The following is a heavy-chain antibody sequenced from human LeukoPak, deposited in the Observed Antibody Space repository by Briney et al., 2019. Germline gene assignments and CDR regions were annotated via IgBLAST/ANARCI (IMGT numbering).Heavy chain of an antibody. CDR1: GFTFSSYL. D-gene: IGHD3-10*01. J-gene: IGHJ4*02. CDR3: ARDRPGIPMVRGLITRFDH. CDR2: INQDGSER. V-gene: IGHV3-7*01. Sequence: GGSLRLSCVASGFTFSSYLMTWVRQARGRGLEWVTNINQDGSERNYVDSVRGGFTISRENTKNSLYLQMNNLTAEDTAVYYCARDRPGIPMVRGLITRFDHWGQGTLVTVSS.